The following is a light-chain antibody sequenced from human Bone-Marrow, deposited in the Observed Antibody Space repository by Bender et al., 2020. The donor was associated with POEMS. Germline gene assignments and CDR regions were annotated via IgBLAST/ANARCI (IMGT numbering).Light chain of an antibody. J-gene: IGLJ2*01. CDR1: SSDVGTYNY. Sequence: QSALTQPASVSGSPGQSITISCTGTSSDVGTYNYVSWYQQHPGKAPKVIIYDVTNRPSGVSSRFSGSKSGNTASLTISGLQAEDEADYYCSSYTTSSTAVVFGGGTKLTVL. CDR2: DVT. CDR3: SSYTTSSTAVV. V-gene: IGLV2-14*03.